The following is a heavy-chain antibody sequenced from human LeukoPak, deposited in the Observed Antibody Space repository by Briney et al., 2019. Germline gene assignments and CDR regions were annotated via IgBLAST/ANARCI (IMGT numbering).Heavy chain of an antibody. CDR1: GFTFSSYD. CDR3: ARGGVSSGWYIDNWFDP. Sequence: GGSLRLSCAASGFTFSSYDMHWVRQATGKGLEWVSAIGTAGDTYYPGSVKGRFTISRENAKNSLYLQMNSLRAGDTAVYYCARGGVSSGWYIDNWFDPWGQGTLVTVSS. J-gene: IGHJ5*02. V-gene: IGHV3-13*01. CDR2: IGTAGDT. D-gene: IGHD6-19*01.